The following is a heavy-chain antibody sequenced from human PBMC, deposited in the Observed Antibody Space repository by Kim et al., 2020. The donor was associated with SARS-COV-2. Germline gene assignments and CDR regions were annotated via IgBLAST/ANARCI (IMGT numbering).Heavy chain of an antibody. Sequence: GGSLRLSCAASGFTVSSNYMSWVRQAPGKGLEWVSVIYSGGSTYYADSVKGRFTISRDNSKNTLYLQMNSLRAEDTAVYYCATLKGGGYDPLIYYYGMDVWGQGTTVTVSS. CDR1: GFTVSSNY. D-gene: IGHD5-12*01. V-gene: IGHV3-53*01. J-gene: IGHJ6*02. CDR2: IYSGGST. CDR3: ATLKGGGYDPLIYYYGMDV.